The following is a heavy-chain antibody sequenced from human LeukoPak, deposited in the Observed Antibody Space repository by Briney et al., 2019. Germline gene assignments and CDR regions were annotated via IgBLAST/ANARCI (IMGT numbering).Heavy chain of an antibody. CDR1: GGSISSYY. CDR3: AREGGGSAAFDY. V-gene: IGHV4-59*01. D-gene: IGHD5-12*01. CDR2: IYYSGST. J-gene: IGHJ4*02. Sequence: SETLSLTCTVSGGSISSYYWSWIRQPPGKGLEWIGYIYYSGSTNYNPSLKSRATISVDTSKNQFSLKLSSVTAADTAVYYCAREGGGSAAFDYWGQGTLVTVSS.